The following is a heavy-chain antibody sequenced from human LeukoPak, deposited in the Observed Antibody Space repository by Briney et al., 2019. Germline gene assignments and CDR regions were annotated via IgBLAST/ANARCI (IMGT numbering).Heavy chain of an antibody. D-gene: IGHD3-3*01. J-gene: IGHJ4*02. CDR2: IKQDGSEK. V-gene: IGHV3-7*01. Sequence: GGSLRLSCAASGFTVSSNYMSWVRQAPGKGLEWVANIKQDGSEKYYVDSVKGRFTISRDNAKNSLYLQMNSLRAEDTAVYYCASRDHFGVVISFDYWGQGTLVTVSS. CDR1: GFTVSSNY. CDR3: ASRDHFGVVISFDY.